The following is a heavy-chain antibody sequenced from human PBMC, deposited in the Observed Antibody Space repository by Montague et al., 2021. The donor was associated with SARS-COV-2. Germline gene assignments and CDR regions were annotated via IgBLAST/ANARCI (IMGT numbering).Heavy chain of an antibody. J-gene: IGHJ4*02. D-gene: IGHD7-27*01. CDR3: ARDWGCTHFDY. CDR2: IDWDDDK. Sequence: PALVKPTQTLALTCTFPGFSPSTSGMCVSWIRQPPGKALEWLARIDWDDDKYYSTSLKTRLTISKDTSKNQVVLTVTNMDPVDTATYYCARDWGCTHFDYWGQGTLVTVSS. V-gene: IGHV2-70*11. CDR1: GFSPSTSGMC.